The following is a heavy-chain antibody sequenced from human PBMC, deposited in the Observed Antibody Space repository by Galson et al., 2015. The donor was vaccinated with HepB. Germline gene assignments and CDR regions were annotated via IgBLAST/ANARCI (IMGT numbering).Heavy chain of an antibody. Sequence: ETLSLTCTISGGSITTNTWWSWVRQPPGKGLEWIGEISHSGGTNYKSSLRGRVTILIDESKTQFSLKLTSVTAADTATYYCAKFTRDVNSSFCWFDPWGRGALVIVSS. CDR3: AKFTRDVNSSFCWFDP. J-gene: IGHJ5*02. V-gene: IGHV4-4*02. D-gene: IGHD3-3*01. CDR2: ISHSGGT. CDR1: GGSITTNTW.